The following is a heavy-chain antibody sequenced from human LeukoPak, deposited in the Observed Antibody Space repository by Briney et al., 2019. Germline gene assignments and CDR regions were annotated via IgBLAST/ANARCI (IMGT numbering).Heavy chain of an antibody. V-gene: IGHV3-74*01. Sequence: GGSLRLSCAASGFTFSSYWMHWVRQAPGKGLVWVSRINSDGSSTNYADSVKGRFTISRDNAKNTLYLQTNGLRAEDTAVYHCARAYCSDGVCYPYFDRWGQGTLVTVSS. D-gene: IGHD2-15*01. CDR1: GFTFSSYW. CDR2: INSDGSST. J-gene: IGHJ4*02. CDR3: ARAYCSDGVCYPYFDR.